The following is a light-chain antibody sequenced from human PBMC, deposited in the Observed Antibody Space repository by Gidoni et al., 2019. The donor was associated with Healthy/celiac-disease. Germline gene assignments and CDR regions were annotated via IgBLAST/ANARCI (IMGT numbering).Light chain of an antibody. CDR3: QQRSNWPT. V-gene: IGKV3-11*01. Sequence: EIVLTQSPATLSLSPGERATLSCRASQSVSRYLAWYQPNPGQAPRHLIYYASNRATGIPARFSGSGSGTDFTLTISSLEPEDFAVNYCQQRSNWPTFGQGTRLEIK. CDR1: QSVSRY. CDR2: YAS. J-gene: IGKJ5*01.